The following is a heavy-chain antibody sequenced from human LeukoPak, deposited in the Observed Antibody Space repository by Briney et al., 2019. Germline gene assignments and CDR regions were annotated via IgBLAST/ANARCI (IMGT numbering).Heavy chain of an antibody. Sequence: ASVKVSCKASGYTFTSYGISWVRQAPGQGLEWMGWISAYNGNTNYAQKLQGRVTMTTDTSTSTAYMELSSLRSEDTAVYYCASSVRYCSSTSCSIGWFDPWGQGTLVTVSS. CDR2: ISAYNGNT. CDR1: GYTFTSYG. V-gene: IGHV1-18*01. CDR3: ASSVRYCSSTSCSIGWFDP. D-gene: IGHD2-2*01. J-gene: IGHJ5*02.